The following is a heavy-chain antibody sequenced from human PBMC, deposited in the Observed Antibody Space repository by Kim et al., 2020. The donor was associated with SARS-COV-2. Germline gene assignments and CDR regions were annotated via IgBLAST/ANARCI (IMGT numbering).Heavy chain of an antibody. J-gene: IGHJ4*02. CDR1: GFTFSSYA. Sequence: GGSLRLSCAASGFTFSSYAMHWVRQAPGKGLEWVAVISYDGSNKYYADSVKGRFTISRDNSKNTLYLQMNSLRAEDTAVYYCARGSGSYRGYFDYRGQGTLVTVSS. D-gene: IGHD1-26*01. CDR2: ISYDGSNK. CDR3: ARGSGSYRGYFDY. V-gene: IGHV3-30-3*01.